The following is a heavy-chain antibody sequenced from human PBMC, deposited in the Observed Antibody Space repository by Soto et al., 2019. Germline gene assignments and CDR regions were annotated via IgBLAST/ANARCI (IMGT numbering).Heavy chain of an antibody. V-gene: IGHV3-23*01. J-gene: IGHJ4*02. CDR2: IGPTGRST. CDR1: GFTFSSYA. Sequence: EVQLLESGGDLVQPGGSLRLSCAASGFTFSSYAMTWVRQAPGKGLEWVSFIGPTGRSTYYADSVRGRFTISRDNSKNTLYLQMYSLRVEDTAVYYCAKVRPSIDYWGQGTLVTVSS. D-gene: IGHD6-25*01. CDR3: AKVRPSIDY.